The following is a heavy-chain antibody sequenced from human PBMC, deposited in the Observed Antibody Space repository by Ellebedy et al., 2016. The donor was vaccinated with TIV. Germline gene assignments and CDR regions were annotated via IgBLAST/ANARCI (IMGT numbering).Heavy chain of an antibody. J-gene: IGHJ4*02. Sequence: GESLKISCAASGFTFTSYAMSWVRQAPGKGPEWVSTIYSGGAAYYGDSVKGRFTVSRDNSKNTVYLQMNSLRVEDTAVYYCARDLGRYYDSSGSFDYWGQGTLVTVSS. V-gene: IGHV3-66*01. D-gene: IGHD3-22*01. CDR2: IYSGGAA. CDR3: ARDLGRYYDSSGSFDY. CDR1: GFTFTSYA.